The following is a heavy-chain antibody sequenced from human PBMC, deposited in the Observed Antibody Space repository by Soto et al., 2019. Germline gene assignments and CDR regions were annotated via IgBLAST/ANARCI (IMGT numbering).Heavy chain of an antibody. CDR2: ISAYNGNT. D-gene: IGHD5-18*01. CDR3: ARDLKEGRGIQLWLRFDY. CDR1: GYTFTSYG. J-gene: IGHJ4*02. V-gene: IGHV1-18*01. Sequence: ASVKVSCKASGYTFTSYGISWVRQAPGQGLEWMGWISAYNGNTNYAQKLQGRVTMTTDTPTSTAYMELRSLRSDDTAVYYCARDLKEGRGIQLWLRFDYWGQGTLVTVSS.